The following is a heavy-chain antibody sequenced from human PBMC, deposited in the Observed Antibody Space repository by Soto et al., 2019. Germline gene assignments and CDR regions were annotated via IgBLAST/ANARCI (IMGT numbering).Heavy chain of an antibody. CDR3: VRAYGGNSNYFDY. Sequence: TLSLPSAVCECSMSSSGCCWSRNQQPPGKGLEWIGYIFHDASTYYNPSLKSRVTISVDWSKNQFSLKVTSVTAADTAVYYCVRAYGGNSNYFDYWGQGTPVTSPQ. CDR1: ECSMSSSGCC. D-gene: IGHD4-17*01. J-gene: IGHJ4*02. V-gene: IGHV4-30-2*01. CDR2: IFHDAST.